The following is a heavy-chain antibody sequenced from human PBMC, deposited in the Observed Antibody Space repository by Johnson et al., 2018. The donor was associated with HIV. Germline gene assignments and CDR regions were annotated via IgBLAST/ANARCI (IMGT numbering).Heavy chain of an antibody. J-gene: IGHJ3*02. CDR3: AREPGIAVAGTDAFDI. V-gene: IGHV3-30-3*01. CDR1: GFTFSSYA. Sequence: QVQLVESGGGVVRPGGSLRLSCTGSGFTFSSYAMSWVRQAPGKGLEWVAVISSDVSNTYYADSVKGRFTISRDNSKNTLYLQMNSLSAEDTAVYYRAREPGIAVAGTDAFDIWGQGTMVTVSS. D-gene: IGHD6-19*01. CDR2: ISSDVSNT.